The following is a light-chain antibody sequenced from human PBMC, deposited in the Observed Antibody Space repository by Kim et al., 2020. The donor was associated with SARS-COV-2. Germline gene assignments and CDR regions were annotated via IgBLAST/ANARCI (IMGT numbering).Light chain of an antibody. V-gene: IGKV1-16*02. CDR3: QQYNDYPLT. CDR2: AAS. CDR1: QDIRNH. Sequence: DIQMTQSPSSLSASVGDRVTITCRASQDIRNHLAWLQQKPGEAPKSLIYAASTLQTGVPSKFSGSGSGTDFTLTISSLQPEDFATYYCQQYNDYPLTFGGGTKVDIK. J-gene: IGKJ4*01.